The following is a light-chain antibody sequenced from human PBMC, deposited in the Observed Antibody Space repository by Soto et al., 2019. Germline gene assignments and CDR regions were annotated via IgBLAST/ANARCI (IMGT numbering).Light chain of an antibody. CDR1: QSVDNNY. Sequence: EVVLTQSPGNLSLSPGERATLSCRASQSVDNNYLAWYQQKPGQAPRLLIYGASSRTTGIPDRFSGSGSRTDFTLTITRLEPEDFAVYYCHQYGSSSLTFGGGTKVEIK. CDR3: HQYGSSSLT. J-gene: IGKJ4*01. V-gene: IGKV3-20*01. CDR2: GAS.